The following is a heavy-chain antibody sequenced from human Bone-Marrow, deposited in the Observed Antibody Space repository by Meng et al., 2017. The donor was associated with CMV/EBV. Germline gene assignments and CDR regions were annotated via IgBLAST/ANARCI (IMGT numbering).Heavy chain of an antibody. Sequence: GESLKISCAASGFIFSSYSMNWVRQAPGKGLEWVSSISSSSSYIYYADSVKGRFTISRDNAKNSLYLQMNSLRAEDTAVYYCARGMVGVPAAIYPTLDYWGQGTLVTVSS. V-gene: IGHV3-21*01. CDR2: ISSSSSYI. CDR3: ARGMVGVPAAIYPTLDY. J-gene: IGHJ4*02. CDR1: GFIFSSYS. D-gene: IGHD2-2*01.